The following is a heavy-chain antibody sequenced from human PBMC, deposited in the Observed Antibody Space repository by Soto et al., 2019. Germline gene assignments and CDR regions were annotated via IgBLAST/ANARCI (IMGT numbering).Heavy chain of an antibody. CDR2: IYYSGST. Sequence: PSETLSLTCTVSGGSISSSSYYWGWIRQPPGKGLEWIGSIYYSGSTNYNPSLKSRVTISVDTSKNQFSLKLSSVTAADTAVYYCARHSGQGRSYRYAYNWFDPWGQGTLVTVSS. CDR1: GGSISSSSYY. J-gene: IGHJ5*02. D-gene: IGHD3-16*02. V-gene: IGHV4-39*01. CDR3: ARHSGQGRSYRYAYNWFDP.